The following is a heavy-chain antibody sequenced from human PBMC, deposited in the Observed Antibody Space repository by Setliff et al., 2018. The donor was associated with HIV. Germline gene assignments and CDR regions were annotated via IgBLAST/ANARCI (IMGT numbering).Heavy chain of an antibody. D-gene: IGHD3-10*01. CDR2: IHWNDAN. J-gene: IGHJ3*02. CDR3: AHSVGSGSYYNPDAFDI. Sequence: TLSLTCTVSGGSISSDDYYWNWIRQPPGKALEWLAVIHWNDANHYSPSLKTRLSITKDTSKNQMVLTMTNMDPVDTAIYYCAHSVGSGSYYNPDAFDIWGQGTMVTVSS. V-gene: IGHV2-5*01. CDR1: GGSISSDDYY.